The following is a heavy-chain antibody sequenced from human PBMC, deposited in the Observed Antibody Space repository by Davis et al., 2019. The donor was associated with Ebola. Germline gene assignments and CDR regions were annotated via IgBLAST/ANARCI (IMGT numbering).Heavy chain of an antibody. Sequence: SETLSLTCAGYGGYFSGNYCSWVRQPPGTGLEWIGEIDHSGRTNYNPSLKSRVTISIDTSKNQLSLKLSSVTAADTAVYYCARVRYQVLSYHRGLYGMDVWGQGTTVTVSS. V-gene: IGHV4-34*01. D-gene: IGHD2-2*01. CDR1: GGYFSGNY. J-gene: IGHJ6*02. CDR3: ARVRYQVLSYHRGLYGMDV. CDR2: IDHSGRT.